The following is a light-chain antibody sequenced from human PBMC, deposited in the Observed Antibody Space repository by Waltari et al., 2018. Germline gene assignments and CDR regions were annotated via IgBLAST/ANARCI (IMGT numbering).Light chain of an antibody. J-gene: IGKJ1*01. Sequence: AIRMTQSPSSLSASIGDRVTISCRASQGVSTYLAWYQQKPGKAPSLLIHAASTLQSGVPSGFSGSGTGTDFTLTITCLQSEDFATYYCQQYHDYPWTFGQGTKVEI. V-gene: IGKV1-8*01. CDR1: QGVSTY. CDR3: QQYHDYPWT. CDR2: AAS.